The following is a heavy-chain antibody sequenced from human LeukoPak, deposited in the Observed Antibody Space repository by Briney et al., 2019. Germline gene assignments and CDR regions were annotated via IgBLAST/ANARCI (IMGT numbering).Heavy chain of an antibody. CDR3: ARDQLLLSYYYGMDV. Sequence: GGSLRLSCAASGFTFSNYAMHWVRQAPGKGLEYVSAISSNGGTTYYANSVEGRFTITRDNSKNTLYLQMGSLRAEDMAVYYCARDQLLLSYYYGMDVWGQGTTVTVSS. J-gene: IGHJ6*02. V-gene: IGHV3-64*01. CDR2: ISSNGGTT. D-gene: IGHD2-2*01. CDR1: GFTFSNYA.